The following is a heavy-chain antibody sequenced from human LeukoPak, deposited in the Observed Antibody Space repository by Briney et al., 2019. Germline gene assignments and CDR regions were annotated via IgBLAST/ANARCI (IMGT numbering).Heavy chain of an antibody. V-gene: IGHV3-53*01. D-gene: IGHD3-10*01. CDR3: ARDRGGISMVRGVIEDAFDI. CDR2: IYSGGAT. CDR1: GFTFSSYA. Sequence: PGGSLRLSCAASGFTFSSYAMSWVRQAPGKGLEWVSVIYSGGATYYADSVKGRFTISRDNSKNTLYLQMNSLRVEDTAVYYCARDRGGISMVRGVIEDAFDIWGQGTLVTVSS. J-gene: IGHJ3*02.